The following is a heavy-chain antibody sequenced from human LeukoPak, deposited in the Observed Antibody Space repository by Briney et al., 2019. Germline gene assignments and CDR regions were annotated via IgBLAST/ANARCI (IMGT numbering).Heavy chain of an antibody. D-gene: IGHD2-2*01. J-gene: IGHJ5*02. V-gene: IGHV4-39*01. Sequence: SETLSLTCTVSGGSISSSSYYWGWIRQPPGKGLEWIGSIYYSGSTYYNPSLKSRVTISVYTSKNQFSLKLRSVTAADRAVYXXLVXPAAIPKNLFDPWGQGTLVAVSS. CDR3: LVXPAAIPKNLFDP. CDR1: GGSISSSSYY. CDR2: IYYSGST.